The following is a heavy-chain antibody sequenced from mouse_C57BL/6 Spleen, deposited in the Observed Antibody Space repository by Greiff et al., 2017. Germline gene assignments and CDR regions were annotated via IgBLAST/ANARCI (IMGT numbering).Heavy chain of an antibody. Sequence: EVQLVESGGGLVKPGGSLKLSCAASGFTFSSYAMSWVRQTPEKRLEWVATISDGGSYTYYPDNVKGRFTISRDNAKNNLYLQMSHLKSEDTAMYYCARGRYDGYFDYWGQGTTLTVSS. V-gene: IGHV5-4*01. J-gene: IGHJ2*01. CDR2: ISDGGSYT. CDR3: ARGRYDGYFDY. D-gene: IGHD2-12*01. CDR1: GFTFSSYA.